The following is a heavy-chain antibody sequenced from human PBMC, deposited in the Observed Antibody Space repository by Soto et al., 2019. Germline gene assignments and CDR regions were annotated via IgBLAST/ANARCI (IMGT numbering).Heavy chain of an antibody. CDR1: GFTFSNYW. V-gene: IGHV3-7*01. J-gene: IGHJ4*02. CDR2: IKQDGSEK. Sequence: PGGSLRLSCAASGFTFSNYWMSWVRQAPGKGLEWVANIKQDGSEKYYVDSVKGRFTISRDNAKKSLHLQMNSLRVEDTAMYYCGRGSGPRGRPYWGQGISVTVSS. CDR3: GRGSGPRGRPY. D-gene: IGHD6-25*01.